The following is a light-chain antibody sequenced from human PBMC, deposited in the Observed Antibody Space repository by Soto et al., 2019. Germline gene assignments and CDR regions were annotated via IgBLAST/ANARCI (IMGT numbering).Light chain of an antibody. J-gene: IGLJ1*01. Sequence: QSALTQPRSVSGSPGQSVTVSCIGTSSDVGDYNSVSWYQQHPGKAPKLMIYDVSKRPSGVPDRFSGSKSGNTASLTISGLQAEDEADYYCCSYVGSYSYVFGIGTKLPS. CDR1: SSDVGDYNS. V-gene: IGLV2-11*01. CDR2: DVS. CDR3: CSYVGSYSYV.